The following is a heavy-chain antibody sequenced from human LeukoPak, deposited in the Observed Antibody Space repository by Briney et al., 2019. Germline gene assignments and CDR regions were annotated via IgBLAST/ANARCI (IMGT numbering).Heavy chain of an antibody. D-gene: IGHD3-10*01. CDR3: AKDISAYGSGTSADY. Sequence: GGSLRLSCAASGFTFSIFGMHWVREAPGEGLQWVAFIRYDGSNIYYADSVKGRFTISRDNSKNALYLQMSSLRAEDTAVYYCAKDISAYGSGTSADYWGQGTLVSVSS. CDR1: GFTFSIFG. V-gene: IGHV3-30*02. J-gene: IGHJ4*02. CDR2: IRYDGSNI.